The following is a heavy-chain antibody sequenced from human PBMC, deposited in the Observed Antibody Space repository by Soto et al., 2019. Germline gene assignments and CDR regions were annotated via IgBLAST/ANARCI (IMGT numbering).Heavy chain of an antibody. CDR1: GFSLTTRGVG. Sequence: QITLKESGPTMVKPTQTLTLTCTFSGFSLTTRGVGVGWIRQPPGKPLEWLALIYWDDDTRYSLSLKSRLAITKDTSKNQVVLTISNSVPADTATYFCAHRTTTVTWWFDPWGQGIMVTVSS. CDR3: AHRTTTVTWWFDP. J-gene: IGHJ5*02. D-gene: IGHD4-17*01. CDR2: IYWDDDT. V-gene: IGHV2-5*02.